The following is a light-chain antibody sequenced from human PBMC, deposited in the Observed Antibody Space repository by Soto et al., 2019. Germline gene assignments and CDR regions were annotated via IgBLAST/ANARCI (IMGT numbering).Light chain of an antibody. CDR3: QQYNTWPPTT. J-gene: IGKJ1*01. CDR2: GAS. Sequence: EIVMTQSPATLSVSPGERATFSCRASQRIRRNLAWYQQKPGQAPRLLIFGASTRATGIPARFSGSGSGTEFTLTIDSLQSEDFAIYYCQQYNTWPPTTFGQGTKVDIK. CDR1: QRIRRN. V-gene: IGKV3-15*01.